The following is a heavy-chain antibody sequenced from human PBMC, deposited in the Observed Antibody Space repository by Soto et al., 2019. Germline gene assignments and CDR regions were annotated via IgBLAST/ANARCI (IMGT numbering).Heavy chain of an antibody. CDR1: GYTFTSYY. CDR3: ASGSSPNYYYYGMDV. D-gene: IGHD6-6*01. V-gene: IGHV1-46*01. CDR2: INPSGGST. J-gene: IGHJ6*02. Sequence: ASVKVSCKASGYTFTSYYMHWVRQAPGQGLEWMGIINPSGGSTSYAQKFQGRVTMTRDTSTSTAYMELSSLRSEDTAVYYCASGSSPNYYYYGMDVWGQGTTVTVSS.